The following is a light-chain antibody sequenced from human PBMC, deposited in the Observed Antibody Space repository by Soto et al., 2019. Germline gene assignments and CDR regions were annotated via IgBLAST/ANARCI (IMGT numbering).Light chain of an antibody. CDR1: SSDVGSHNL. Sequence: QSVLTQPASVSGSPGQSITISCTGSSSDVGSHNLVSWYQQYPGKAPKLMIFEANKRPSGVSDRFSGSKSGNTASLTVSGLQADDEADYYCCSYVSTSTIFGGGTKLTVL. V-gene: IGLV2-23*01. CDR3: CSYVSTSTI. CDR2: EAN. J-gene: IGLJ2*01.